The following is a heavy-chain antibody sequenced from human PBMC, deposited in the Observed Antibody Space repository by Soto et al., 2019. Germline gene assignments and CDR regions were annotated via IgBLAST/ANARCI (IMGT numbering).Heavy chain of an antibody. Sequence: ASVKVSCKASGYTFTSYGISWVRQAPGQGLEWMGWISAYNGNTNYAQKLQGRVTMTTDTSTSTAYMELRSLRSDDTAVYYCARGGGYYYDSSGYYKTPKPYNWFDPWGQGTLVTV. CDR1: GYTFTSYG. V-gene: IGHV1-18*04. CDR2: ISAYNGNT. CDR3: ARGGGYYYDSSGYYKTPKPYNWFDP. J-gene: IGHJ5*02. D-gene: IGHD3-22*01.